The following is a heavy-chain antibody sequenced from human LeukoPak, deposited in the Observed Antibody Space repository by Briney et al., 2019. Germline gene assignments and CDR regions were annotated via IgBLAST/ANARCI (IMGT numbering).Heavy chain of an antibody. CDR1: GGSISSGGYY. V-gene: IGHV4-31*03. D-gene: IGHD1-14*01. Sequence: SETLSLTCTVSGGSISSGGYYWSWIRQHPGKGLEWIGYIYYSGSTYYNPPLKSRVTISVDTSKNQFSLKLSSVTAADTAVYYCARDHTTAGFDYWGQGTLVTVSS. CDR3: ARDHTTAGFDY. J-gene: IGHJ4*02. CDR2: IYYSGST.